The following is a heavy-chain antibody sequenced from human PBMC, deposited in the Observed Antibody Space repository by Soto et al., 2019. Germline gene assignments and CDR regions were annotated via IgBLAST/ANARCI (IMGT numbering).Heavy chain of an antibody. D-gene: IGHD3-22*01. CDR1: GGTFSSYS. CDR3: AREPPYYDIHRSPSQFDY. Sequence: ASVKVSFKASGGTFSSYSISWVRQAPGQGLEWMGGIIPIFGTANYAQKFQGRVTITADESTSTPYMELSSLRSEDTAVYYCAREPPYYDIHRSPSQFDYWGQGPLVTV. V-gene: IGHV1-69*13. J-gene: IGHJ4*02. CDR2: IIPIFGTA.